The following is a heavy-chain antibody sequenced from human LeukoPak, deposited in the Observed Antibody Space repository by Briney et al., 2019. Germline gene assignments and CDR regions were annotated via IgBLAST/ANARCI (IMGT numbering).Heavy chain of an antibody. J-gene: IGHJ4*02. CDR3: ARVTFSGVY. Sequence: PGGSLRLSCAASGFTFSSYSMNWVRQAPGKGLEWVSYISRSSSTIYYADSVKGRFTISRDNAKNSLYLQMNSLRAEDTAVYYCARVTFSGVYWGQGTLVTVAS. D-gene: IGHD1-26*01. V-gene: IGHV3-48*04. CDR2: ISRSSSTI. CDR1: GFTFSSYS.